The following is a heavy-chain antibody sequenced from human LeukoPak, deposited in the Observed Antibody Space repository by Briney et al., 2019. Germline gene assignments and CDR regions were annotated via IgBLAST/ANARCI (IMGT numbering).Heavy chain of an antibody. CDR3: ALNYYDSSAQQKFFDY. CDR2: IIPIFGTA. D-gene: IGHD3-22*01. CDR1: GGTFSNYA. Sequence: SVKVSCKASGGTFSNYAISWVRQAPGQGLEWMGGIIPIFGTAQYAQKFQARVTITADESTSTAYMELSSLRSEDTAVYYCALNYYDSSAQQKFFDYWGQGTLLTVSS. V-gene: IGHV1-69*13. J-gene: IGHJ4*02.